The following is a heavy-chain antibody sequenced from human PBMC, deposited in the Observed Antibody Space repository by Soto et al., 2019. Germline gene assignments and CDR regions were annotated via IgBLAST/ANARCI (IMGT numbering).Heavy chain of an antibody. V-gene: IGHV3-30-3*01. Sequence: GGSLRLSCAASGFTFSSYAMHWVRQAPGKGLEWVAVISYDGSNKYYADSVKGRFTISRDNSKNTPYLQMNSLRAEDTAVYYWPRPSSIQLWGGPFDYWGQGTLVTVSS. CDR2: ISYDGSNK. CDR3: PRPSSIQLWGGPFDY. CDR1: GFTFSSYA. D-gene: IGHD5-18*01. J-gene: IGHJ4*02.